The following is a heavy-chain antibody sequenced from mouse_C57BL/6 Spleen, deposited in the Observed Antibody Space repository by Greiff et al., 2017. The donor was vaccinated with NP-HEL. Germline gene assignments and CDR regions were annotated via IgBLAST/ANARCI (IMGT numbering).Heavy chain of an antibody. V-gene: IGHV1-82*01. D-gene: IGHD3-1*01. J-gene: IGHJ3*01. CDR2: IYPGDGDT. Sequence: VQLQQSGPELVKPGASVKISCKASGYAFSSSWMNWVKQRPGKGLEWIGRIYPGDGDTNYNGKFKGKATLTADKSSSTAYMQLSSLTSEDSAVYFCARGEGYSPFADWGQGTLVTVSA. CDR3: ARGEGYSPFAD. CDR1: GYAFSSSW.